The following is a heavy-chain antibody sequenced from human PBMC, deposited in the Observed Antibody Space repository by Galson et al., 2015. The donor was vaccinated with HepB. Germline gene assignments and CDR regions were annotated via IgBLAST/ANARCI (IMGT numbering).Heavy chain of an antibody. CDR3: ARSLAGYYYYGMDV. CDR1: GFTFSSCA. CDR2: ISYDGSNK. J-gene: IGHJ6*02. Sequence: SLRLSCAASGFTFSSCAMHWVRQAPGKGLEWVAVISYDGSNKYYADSVKGRFTISRDNSKNTLYLQMNSLRAEDTAVYYCARSLAGYYYYGMDVWGQGTTVTVSS. V-gene: IGHV3-30*04.